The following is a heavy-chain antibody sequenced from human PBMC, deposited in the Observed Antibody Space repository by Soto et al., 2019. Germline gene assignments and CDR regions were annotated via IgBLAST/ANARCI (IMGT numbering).Heavy chain of an antibody. D-gene: IGHD3-22*01. Sequence: QVQLVQSGAEVKKPGASVKVSCKASGYTFTSYAMHWVRQAPGQRLEWMGWINADNGNTKYSQKFQGRVTITRDTXAXTXHMARSSLGAEDTAVYYCARGGVGSGDYRRAEYFQHWGQGTLVTVSS. J-gene: IGHJ1*01. CDR1: GYTFTSYA. CDR2: INADNGNT. CDR3: ARGGVGSGDYRRAEYFQH. V-gene: IGHV1-3*01.